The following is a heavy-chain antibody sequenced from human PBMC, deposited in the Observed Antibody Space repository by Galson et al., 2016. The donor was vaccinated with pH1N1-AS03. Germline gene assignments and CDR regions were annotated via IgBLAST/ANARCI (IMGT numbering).Heavy chain of an antibody. D-gene: IGHD6-13*01. CDR3: ARNRLYSSQTGFDY. Sequence: SLRLSCAASGFSFSSYATSWVRQAPGKGLEWVSSISGSGEDTYYADSGKGRFTISRDSSKSTVYMRVNSLRAEDTAVYFCARNRLYSSQTGFDYWAQGTLVTVSS. CDR2: ISGSGEDT. J-gene: IGHJ4*02. V-gene: IGHV3-23*01. CDR1: GFSFSSYA.